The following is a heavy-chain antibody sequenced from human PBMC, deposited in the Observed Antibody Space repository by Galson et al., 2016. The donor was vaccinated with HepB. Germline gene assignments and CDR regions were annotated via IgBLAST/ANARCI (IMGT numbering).Heavy chain of an antibody. V-gene: IGHV3-49*03. CDR2: IRSKTYGGTT. D-gene: IGHD2-2*01. CDR1: GFIFGDFA. J-gene: IGHJ4*02. CDR3: SRGGGFRCSRSSCYLVHHAYFDD. Sequence: SLRLSCATSGFIFGDFAMNWFRQAPGKGLEWVGFIRSKTYGGTTEYAASVKGRFTISRDDSKSIAYLQMNSLKIEDTAVYFCSRGGGFRCSRSSCYLVHHAYFDDWCPGSLVTVSS.